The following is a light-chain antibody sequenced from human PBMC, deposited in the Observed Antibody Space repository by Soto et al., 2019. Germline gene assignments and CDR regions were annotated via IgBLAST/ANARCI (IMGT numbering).Light chain of an antibody. CDR2: KNN. CDR3: AAWYDNFSTYV. Sequence: QLVLTQPPSASGTPGQRVTISCSGYSSTVGSNHVYWYQKFPGMAPKLLISKNNQRPSGVPDRFSGSKSGTSASLAISGLRSEDEADYYCAAWYDNFSTYVFGSGTKLTVL. CDR1: SSTVGSNH. V-gene: IGLV1-47*01. J-gene: IGLJ1*01.